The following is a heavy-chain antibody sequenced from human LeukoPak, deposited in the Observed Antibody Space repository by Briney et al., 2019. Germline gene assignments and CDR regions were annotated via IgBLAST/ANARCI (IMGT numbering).Heavy chain of an antibody. J-gene: IGHJ4*02. CDR2: ISSNGGST. Sequence: GGSLRLSCSASGFTFSLYAMQWVRQAPGKGLEYVSAISSNGGSTYYADSVKGRFTIPRDNSKNTLYFQMSSLRTEDTAVYYCVKAYSSNWGHFDYWGQGTLVTVSS. D-gene: IGHD6-13*01. V-gene: IGHV3-64D*06. CDR3: VKAYSSNWGHFDY. CDR1: GFTFSLYA.